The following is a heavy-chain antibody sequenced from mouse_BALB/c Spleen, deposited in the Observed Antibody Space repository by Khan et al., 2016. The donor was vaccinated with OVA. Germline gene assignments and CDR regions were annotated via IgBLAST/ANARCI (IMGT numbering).Heavy chain of an antibody. V-gene: IGHV1-77*01. D-gene: IGHD1-2*01. CDR2: ISPGSGDT. Sequence: QVRLQQSGAELARPGASVKLSCKTSGYTFTDYYINWVKQRTGQGLEWIGEISPGSGDTYYNEKFKGKATLTADKSSSTAYMQLSSLTSYASAIYCCARRNYFGYTFAYWGQGTLVTVSA. J-gene: IGHJ3*01. CDR1: GYTFTDYY. CDR3: ARRNYFGYTFAY.